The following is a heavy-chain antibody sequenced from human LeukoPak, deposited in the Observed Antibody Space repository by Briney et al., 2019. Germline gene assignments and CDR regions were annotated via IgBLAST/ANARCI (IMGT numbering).Heavy chain of an antibody. J-gene: IGHJ5*02. CDR3: ARGFGEKWLTRSGSDFS. CDR2: ISSSGSHI. CDR1: GFTFSNSA. D-gene: IGHD1-26*01. V-gene: IGHV3-21*01. Sequence: GGSLRLSCAASGFTFSNSAINWVRQAPGKGLAWVSSISSSGSHIYYADSVKGRFTISRDNAKNSLFLQMNSLRAEDTAVYYCARGFGEKWLTRSGSDFSWGQGTLVTVSS.